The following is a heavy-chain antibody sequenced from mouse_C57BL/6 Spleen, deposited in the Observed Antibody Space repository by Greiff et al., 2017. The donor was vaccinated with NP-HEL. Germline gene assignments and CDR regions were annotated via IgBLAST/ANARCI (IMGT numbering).Heavy chain of an antibody. Sequence: QVQLQQSGAELARPGASVKLSCKASGYTFTSYGISWVKQRTGQGLEWIGEIYPRSGNTYYNEKFKGKATLTADKSSSTAYMELRSLTSEDSAVYFCARSRDYYGSSQYYFDYWGQGTTLTVSS. V-gene: IGHV1-81*01. D-gene: IGHD1-1*01. CDR3: ARSRDYYGSSQYYFDY. CDR1: GYTFTSYG. J-gene: IGHJ2*01. CDR2: IYPRSGNT.